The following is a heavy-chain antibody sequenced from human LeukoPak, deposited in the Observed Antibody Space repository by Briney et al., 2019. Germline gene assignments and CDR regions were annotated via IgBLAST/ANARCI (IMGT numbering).Heavy chain of an antibody. V-gene: IGHV4-30-2*01. CDR3: ARVFSSSWPNYYYYGMDV. CDR1: GGSISSGGYY. Sequence: SETLSLTCTVSGGSISSGGYYWSWIRQPPGKGLEWIGYIYHSGSTYYNPSLKSRVTISVDTSKNQFSLKLSSVTAADTAVYYCARVFSSSWPNYYYYGMDVWGQGTTVTVSS. CDR2: IYHSGST. D-gene: IGHD6-13*01. J-gene: IGHJ6*02.